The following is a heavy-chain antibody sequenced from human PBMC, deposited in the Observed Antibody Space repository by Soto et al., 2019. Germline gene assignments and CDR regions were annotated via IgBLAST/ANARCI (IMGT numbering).Heavy chain of an antibody. CDR2: ISYDGDNK. V-gene: IGHV3-30-3*01. Sequence: QVQLVESGGGVVQPGRSLRLSCAASGFTFSSDAMHWVRQAPGKALEWVAVISYDGDNKYYADSVKGRFTISRDTSKNTLYMQMNSLRAEDTAVYHCAREKYCSSTRCYRRYYYYYGMDVWGQGTTVTVSS. CDR3: AREKYCSSTRCYRRYYYYYGMDV. D-gene: IGHD2-2*01. J-gene: IGHJ6*02. CDR1: GFTFSSDA.